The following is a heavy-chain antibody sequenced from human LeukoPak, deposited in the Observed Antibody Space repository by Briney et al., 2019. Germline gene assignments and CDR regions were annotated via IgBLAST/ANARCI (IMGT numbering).Heavy chain of an antibody. V-gene: IGHV4-61*02. D-gene: IGHD4-17*01. CDR3: ARGYGKIDY. J-gene: IGHJ4*02. CDR2: IYTSGST. CDR1: GGSISSGNYY. Sequence: SEPLSLTCTVSGGSISSGNYYWSWIRQPAGKGLEWIGRIYTSGSTNYNPSLKSRVTISVDTSKNQFSLNLSSVTAADTAVYFCARGYGKIDYWGQGTLVTVSS.